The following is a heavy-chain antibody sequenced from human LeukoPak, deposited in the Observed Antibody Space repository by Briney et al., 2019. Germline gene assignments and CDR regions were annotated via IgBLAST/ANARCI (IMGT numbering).Heavy chain of an antibody. CDR3: ARLWDSSSSLDY. V-gene: IGHV4-59*08. D-gene: IGHD6-6*01. CDR1: GGSISSYY. J-gene: IGHJ4*02. Sequence: PSEPLSLTCTVSGGSISSYYWTWIRQPPGKGLGLEWIGYIYYSGGTNYNPSLKSRVTISIDTSKNQVSLKLSSVTAADTAVYYCARLWDSSSSLDYWGQGTRVNVSS. CDR2: IYYSGGT.